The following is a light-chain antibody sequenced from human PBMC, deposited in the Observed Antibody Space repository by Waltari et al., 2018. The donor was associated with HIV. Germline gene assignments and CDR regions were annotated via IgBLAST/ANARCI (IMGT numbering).Light chain of an antibody. CDR2: AVS. V-gene: IGKV1-39*01. CDR3: QQSYSLPT. CDR1: QSISSH. J-gene: IGKJ1*01. Sequence: DILMTQSPSSLSASVGDRVTITCRASQSISSHLNWYQHKPGKAPELLIYAVSNLQSGVPSRFSGSKSGTDFTLTISSLQPEDFATYFCQQSYSLPTFGQGTKVAIK.